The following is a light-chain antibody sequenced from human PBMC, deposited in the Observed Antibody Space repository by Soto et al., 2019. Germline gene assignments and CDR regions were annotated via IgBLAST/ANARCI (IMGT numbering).Light chain of an antibody. CDR1: QRVSSSY. J-gene: IGKJ1*01. Sequence: EIVLTQSPGTLSLSPGERATLPCRARQRVSSSYLAWSQQRTGQAPRLRTYETLSRATGIPDRFSGSGSGTDFTLTIGRLEPEDCAVYYCHQYGSSPPWTFGQGTKVDIK. CDR3: HQYGSSPPWT. CDR2: ETL. V-gene: IGKV3-20*01.